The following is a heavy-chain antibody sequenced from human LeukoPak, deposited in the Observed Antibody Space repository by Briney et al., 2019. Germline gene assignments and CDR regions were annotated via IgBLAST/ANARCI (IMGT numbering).Heavy chain of an antibody. CDR1: GYTFTSYA. V-gene: IGHV3-23*01. CDR3: AKDKTTYGPLDY. Sequence: ASVKVSCKASGYTFTSYAMSWVRQAPGKGLEWVSAISGSGGSTYYADSVKGRFTISRDNSKNTLYLQMNSLRAEDTAVYYCAKDKTTYGPLDYWGQGTLVTVSS. D-gene: IGHD3-10*01. CDR2: ISGSGGST. J-gene: IGHJ4*02.